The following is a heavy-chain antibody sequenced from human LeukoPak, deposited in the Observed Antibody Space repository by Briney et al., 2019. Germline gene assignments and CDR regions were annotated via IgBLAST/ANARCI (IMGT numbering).Heavy chain of an antibody. CDR2: ITFDAINK. V-gene: IGHV3-30*02. J-gene: IGHJ4*02. CDR3: ATWAATILGTDC. Sequence: GGSLRLSCAASGFTFGGCGMYWVRQAPGKGLEWVAFITFDAINKYYTESVKGRFTISRDNSKNTLFLQMDSLRTEDTAVYYCATWAATILGTDCWGQGTLVTVSS. D-gene: IGHD3-3*01. CDR1: GFTFGGCG.